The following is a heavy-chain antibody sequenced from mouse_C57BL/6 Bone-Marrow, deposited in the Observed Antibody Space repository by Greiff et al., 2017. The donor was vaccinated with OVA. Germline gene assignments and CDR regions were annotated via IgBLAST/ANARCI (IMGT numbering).Heavy chain of an antibody. CDR2: INPNYGTT. J-gene: IGHJ3*01. CDR1: GYTFTDYN. Sequence: VQLQQSGPELVKPGASVKISCKASGYTFTDYNMNWVKQSTGKSLEWIGVINPNYGTTSYNEKFKGKATLTVDKSSSTAYMQLSSLTSEDSAVYYCASAGGNWAWFAYWGQGTLVTVSA. V-gene: IGHV1-39*01. CDR3: ASAGGNWAWFAY. D-gene: IGHD4-1*01.